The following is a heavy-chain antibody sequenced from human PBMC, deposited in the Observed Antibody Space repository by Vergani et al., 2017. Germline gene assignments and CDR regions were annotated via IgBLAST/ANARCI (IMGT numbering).Heavy chain of an antibody. D-gene: IGHD5-12*01. CDR1: GFTFSHYS. J-gene: IGHJ4*02. CDR3: TKGSRGYTGYFFDY. CDR2: ISGSGGFT. V-gene: IGHV3-23*04. Sequence: EVQMVESGGGLVKPGGSLRLSCVASGFTFSHYSMNWVRQAPGKGLEWVSGISGSGGFTYYADSVKGRFTISRDNSKNTLHLQMNSLRADDTAVYYCTKGSRGYTGYFFDYWGQGTLATVSS.